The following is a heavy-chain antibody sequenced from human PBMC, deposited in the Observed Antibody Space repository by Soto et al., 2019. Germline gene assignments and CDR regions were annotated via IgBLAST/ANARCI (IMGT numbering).Heavy chain of an antibody. V-gene: IGHV4-59*11. CDR3: AREDSYGPTDP. CDR1: GGSISGHY. D-gene: IGHD4-17*01. J-gene: IGHJ5*02. Sequence: QVQLQESGPGLVKPSETLSLTCTVSGGSISGHYWSWIRQPPGKGLEWIGYVHYSGTTSYNPSLKSRVTLSPVTYQNQFSLKVSSVTAADTAMYYCAREDSYGPTDPWGQGTLVTVSS. CDR2: VHYSGTT.